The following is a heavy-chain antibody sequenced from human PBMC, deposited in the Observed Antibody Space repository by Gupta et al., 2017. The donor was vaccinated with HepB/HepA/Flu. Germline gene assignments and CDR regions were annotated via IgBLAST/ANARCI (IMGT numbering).Heavy chain of an antibody. CDR2: SSSSSSYI. Sequence: EVQLVESGGGLVKPGGSLRLSCAASGFIFSSYSMNWVRQAPGEGLEWVSSSSSSSSYIYYADSVKGRFTMSRDNAKNSLYLQMNSLRVEDTAVYYCAGGATTVTNFSLWGQGTLAPSPQ. V-gene: IGHV3-21*02. CDR3: AGGATTVTNFSL. J-gene: IGHJ4*02. D-gene: IGHD4-17*01. CDR1: GFIFSSYS.